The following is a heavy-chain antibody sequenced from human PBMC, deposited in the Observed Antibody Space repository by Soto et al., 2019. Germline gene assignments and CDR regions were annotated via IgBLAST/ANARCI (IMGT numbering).Heavy chain of an antibody. V-gene: IGHV3-48*02. CDR3: ARVGGQWLVFDY. D-gene: IGHD6-19*01. CDR2: IGSSGSI. J-gene: IGHJ4*02. CDR1: QFTFSQYS. Sequence: EVQLVESGGGLVQPGGSLRLSFAASQFTFSQYSMNWVRQAPGKGLEWVSYIGSSGSIKYADSVKGRFTISRDNAKNSLYLEMNSLRDEDTAVYYCARVGGQWLVFDYWGQGTLVTVSS.